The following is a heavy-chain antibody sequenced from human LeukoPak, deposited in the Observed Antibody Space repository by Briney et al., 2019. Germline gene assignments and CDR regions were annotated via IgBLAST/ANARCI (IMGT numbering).Heavy chain of an antibody. D-gene: IGHD3-16*01. CDR2: ISYDGINK. CDR1: GFTFSTYA. V-gene: IGHV3-30-3*01. Sequence: GGSLRLSCAASGFTFSTYAMHWVRQAPGKGLEWVAAISYDGINKYYADSVKGRFTISRDNSKSTLFLQMNSLRVEDTAVYYRAASIGDIAFDIWGRGTIVTVSS. CDR3: AASIGDIAFDI. J-gene: IGHJ3*02.